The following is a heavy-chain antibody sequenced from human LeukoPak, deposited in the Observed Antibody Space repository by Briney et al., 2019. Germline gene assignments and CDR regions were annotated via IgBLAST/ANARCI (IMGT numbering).Heavy chain of an antibody. D-gene: IGHD3-10*01. CDR3: AGMVPDAFDI. J-gene: IGHJ3*02. CDR2: INHSGST. CDR1: GGSISSDSYY. Sequence: SETLSLTCAVSGGSISSDSYYWGWIRQPPGKGLEWIGEINHSGSTNYNPSLKSRVTISVDTSKNQFSLKLSSVTAADTAVYYCAGMVPDAFDIWGQGTMVTVSS. V-gene: IGHV4-39*07.